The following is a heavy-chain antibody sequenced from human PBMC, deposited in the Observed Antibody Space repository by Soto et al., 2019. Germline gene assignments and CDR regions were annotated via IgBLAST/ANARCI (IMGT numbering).Heavy chain of an antibody. CDR1: GFTFNNYA. D-gene: IGHD3-10*01. CDR2: ISGGGDTT. V-gene: IGHV3-23*01. CDR3: ATGRGGSGSLTPRVDF. J-gene: IGHJ4*02. Sequence: EVQLLESGGGLVQPGGSLRLSCAASGFTFNNYAMTWVCQAPGKGLEWVSAISGGGDTTSYADSVKGRFTVSRDGSKNTLYLQMSSLRAEDTALYYCATGRGGSGSLTPRVDFWGQGTLVTVSS.